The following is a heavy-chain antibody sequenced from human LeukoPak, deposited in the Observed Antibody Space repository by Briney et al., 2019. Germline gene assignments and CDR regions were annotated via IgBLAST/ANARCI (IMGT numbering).Heavy chain of an antibody. V-gene: IGHV3-21*01. CDR3: ARDGWGSSGHTNFDY. CDR1: GFTFSSYS. CDR2: ISSSSSYI. D-gene: IGHD3-16*01. Sequence: GGSLRLSCAASGFTFSSYSMNWVRQAPGKGLEWVSSISSSSSYIYYADSVKGRFTISRDNAKNSLYLQMNSLRVEDTAVYYCARDGWGSSGHTNFDYWGQGTLVTVSS. J-gene: IGHJ4*02.